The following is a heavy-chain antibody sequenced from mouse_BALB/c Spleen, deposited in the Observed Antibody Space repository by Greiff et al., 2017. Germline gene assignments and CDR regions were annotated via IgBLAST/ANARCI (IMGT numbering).Heavy chain of an antibody. Sequence: EVHLVESGGGLVQPGGSLKLSCAASGFTFSSYTMSWVRQTPEKRLEWVAYISNGGGSTYYPDTVKGRFTISRDNARNILYLQMSSLRSEDTAMYYCATIYYDYAFAYWGQGTLVTVSA. CDR3: ATIYYDYAFAY. CDR2: ISNGGGST. D-gene: IGHD2-4*01. V-gene: IGHV5-12-2*01. J-gene: IGHJ3*01. CDR1: GFTFSSYT.